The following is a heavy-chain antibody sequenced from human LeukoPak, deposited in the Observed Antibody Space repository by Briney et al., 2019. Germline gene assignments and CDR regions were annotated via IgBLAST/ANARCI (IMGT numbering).Heavy chain of an antibody. CDR1: GFTFSIYL. CDR2: IKPDGSEQ. CDR3: ARVYGDAFGY. J-gene: IGHJ4*02. Sequence: GGSLRLSCAASGFTFSIYLMSWVRQAPGKGLEWVANIKPDGSEQYYVDSVKGRFTISRDNAKNSLYLQMNSLRAEDTAVYYCARVYGDAFGYWGQGTLATVSS. V-gene: IGHV3-7*01. D-gene: IGHD4-17*01.